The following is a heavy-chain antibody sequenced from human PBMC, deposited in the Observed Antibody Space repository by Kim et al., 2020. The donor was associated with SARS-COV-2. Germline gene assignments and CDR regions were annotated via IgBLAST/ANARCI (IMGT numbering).Heavy chain of an antibody. CDR3: ARDRLIAAFSPYYFDY. D-gene: IGHD6-13*01. J-gene: IGHJ4*02. V-gene: IGHV1-69*13. CDR1: GGTFSSYA. Sequence: SVKVSCKASGGTFSSYAISWVRQAPGQGLEWMGGIIPIFGTANYAQKFQGRVTITADESTSTAYMELSSLRSEDTAVYYCARDRLIAAFSPYYFDYWGQGTLVTVSS. CDR2: IIPIFGTA.